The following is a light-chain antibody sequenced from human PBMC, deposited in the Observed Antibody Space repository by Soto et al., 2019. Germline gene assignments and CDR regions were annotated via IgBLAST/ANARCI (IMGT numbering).Light chain of an antibody. Sequence: QSVLTQPPSVSGSPGQSVTISCTGTSSDVGTYNRVSWYQQPPGTAPKLMIYEVSNRPSGVPDRFSGSKSGNTASLTISGLQAEYEADYYCSSYTSSSPYVFGTGTKVTVL. CDR1: SSDVGTYNR. CDR3: SSYTSSSPYV. V-gene: IGLV2-18*02. CDR2: EVS. J-gene: IGLJ1*01.